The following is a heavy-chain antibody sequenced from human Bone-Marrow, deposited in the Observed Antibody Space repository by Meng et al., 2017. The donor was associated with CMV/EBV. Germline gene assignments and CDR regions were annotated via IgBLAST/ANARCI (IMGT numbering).Heavy chain of an antibody. Sequence: SGPTLVKPTQTLTLTCTFSGFSLSTSGVGVGWIRQPPGKALEWLALIYWNDDKRYSPSLKSRLTITNDTSKHQVVLTMTNMDPVDTPTYYCALPAGTWGAFDICGQGTMVAVSS. V-gene: IGHV2-5*01. J-gene: IGHJ3*02. CDR2: IYWNDDK. D-gene: IGHD3-16*01. CDR1: GFSLSTSGVG. CDR3: ALPAGTWGAFDI.